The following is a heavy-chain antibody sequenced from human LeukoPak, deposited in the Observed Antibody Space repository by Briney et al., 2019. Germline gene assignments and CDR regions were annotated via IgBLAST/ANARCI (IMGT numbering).Heavy chain of an antibody. CDR3: ARPLDSSNNYFDY. CDR2: ISSSSNYM. D-gene: IGHD6-13*01. J-gene: IGHJ4*02. Sequence: GGSLRLSCAASGFTFSRNAMNWVRQAPGKGLEWVSFISSSSNYMSYADAVKGRFTISRDNAKNSLYLQMNSLRAEDTAVYYCARPLDSSNNYFDYWGQGTLVTVSA. V-gene: IGHV3-21*01. CDR1: GFTFSRNA.